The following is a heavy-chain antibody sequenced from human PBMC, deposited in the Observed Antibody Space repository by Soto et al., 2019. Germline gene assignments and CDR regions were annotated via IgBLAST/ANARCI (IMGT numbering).Heavy chain of an antibody. V-gene: IGHV1-18*01. D-gene: IGHD2-2*03. CDR2: ISAYNGNT. CDR1: GYTFTSYG. J-gene: IGHJ6*02. Sequence: ASVKVSCKASGYTFTSYGISWVRQAPGQGLEWMGWISAYNGNTNYAQKLQGRVTMTTDTSTSTAYMELSSLRSEDTAVYYCAGVDIVTQNYYYYYGMDVWGQGTTVTVSS. CDR3: AGVDIVTQNYYYYYGMDV.